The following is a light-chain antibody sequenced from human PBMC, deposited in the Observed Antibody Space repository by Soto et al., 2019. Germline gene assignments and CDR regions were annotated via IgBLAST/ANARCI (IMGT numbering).Light chain of an antibody. CDR2: DAS. Sequence: EILFTQSPATLSLSPGERATLSCRASQSINRHLAWYRQKPGQAPRLLIYDASNRATGIPARFSGSGSGTDFTLTISSLEPEDFGVYYCQQRSNWTPVTFGGGTKVDI. CDR3: QQRSNWTPVT. V-gene: IGKV3-11*01. J-gene: IGKJ4*01. CDR1: QSINRH.